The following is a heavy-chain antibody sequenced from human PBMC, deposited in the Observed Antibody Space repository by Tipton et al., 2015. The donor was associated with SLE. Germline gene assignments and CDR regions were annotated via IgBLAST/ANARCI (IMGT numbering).Heavy chain of an antibody. CDR3: AKDIYSGGYWSGAFDI. CDR2: ISWNSGSI. CDR1: GFTLDDYA. Sequence: AVSGFTLDDYAMHWVRQAPGKGLEWVSGISWNSGSIGYADSVKGRFTISRDNAKNSLYLQMNSLRAEDTALYYCAKDIYSGGYWSGAFDIWGQGTMVTVSS. D-gene: IGHD1-26*01. J-gene: IGHJ3*02. V-gene: IGHV3-9*01.